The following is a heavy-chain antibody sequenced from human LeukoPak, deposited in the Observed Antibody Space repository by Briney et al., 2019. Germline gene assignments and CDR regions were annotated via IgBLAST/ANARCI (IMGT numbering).Heavy chain of an antibody. CDR3: FMGGIAGIFDY. CDR2: IYPGDSDT. Sequence: GESLQISCQGSGSSFTSYWIGWVRQLPGKGLEWMGIIYPGDSDTRYSPSFQGQVTISADKSISTAYLQWRSLKASDTAMYYCFMGGIAGIFDYWGQGTLVTVSS. J-gene: IGHJ4*02. V-gene: IGHV5-51*01. CDR1: GSSFTSYW. D-gene: IGHD6-13*01.